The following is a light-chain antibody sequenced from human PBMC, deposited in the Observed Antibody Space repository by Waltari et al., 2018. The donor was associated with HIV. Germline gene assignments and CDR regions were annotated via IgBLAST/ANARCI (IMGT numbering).Light chain of an antibody. Sequence: AIQLTQSPSSLSASVGDRVTLTCRACQGIAHALAWYQQKPGKPPKVLIFDASNLEGGVSSRFSGSGSGTEFTLTINSLQPEDFATYFCQQFNSYPNTFGGGTKVEIK. CDR1: QGIAHA. J-gene: IGKJ4*01. CDR3: QQFNSYPNT. V-gene: IGKV1-13*02. CDR2: DAS.